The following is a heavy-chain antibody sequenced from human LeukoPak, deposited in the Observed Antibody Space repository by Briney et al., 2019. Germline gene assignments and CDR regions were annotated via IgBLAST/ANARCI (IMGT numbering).Heavy chain of an antibody. J-gene: IGHJ4*02. V-gene: IGHV3-7*03. D-gene: IGHD3-22*01. CDR1: GFSFSDYR. CDR3: ARAGYYDSSGYYDY. Sequence: GGSLRLSCVASGFSFSDYRMMWVRQAPGKGLECVANINEDGGEKYYVDSVKGRFTISRDNSKNTLYLQMNSLRAEDTAVYYCARAGYYDSSGYYDYWGQGTLVTVSS. CDR2: INEDGGEK.